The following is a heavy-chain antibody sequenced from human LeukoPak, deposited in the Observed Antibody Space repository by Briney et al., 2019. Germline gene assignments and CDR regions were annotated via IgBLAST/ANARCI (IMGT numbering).Heavy chain of an antibody. V-gene: IGHV3-74*03. CDR2: IYNDGSGP. J-gene: IGHJ4*02. CDR1: GFSFSNYW. Sequence: GGSLRLSCAASGFSFSNYWMHWVRQAPGKGLVWVSRIYNDGSGPSYADSVKGRFTISRDNAKSMLYLQMSSLEADDTVVYYCARGLEMTTINELNYWGQGTLVTVSS. D-gene: IGHD5-24*01. CDR3: ARGLEMTTINELNY.